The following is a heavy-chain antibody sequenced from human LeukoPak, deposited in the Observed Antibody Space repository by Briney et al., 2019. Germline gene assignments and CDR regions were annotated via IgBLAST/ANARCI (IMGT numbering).Heavy chain of an antibody. CDR3: ARRYSTSFPPSTYYYMDV. V-gene: IGHV5-51*01. CDR1: GYSFTRYW. CDR2: IYPGDSDT. D-gene: IGHD6-6*01. J-gene: IGHJ6*03. Sequence: GESLKISSKASGYSFTRYWIACVRQMPGKGLECMGIIYPGDSDTRYNPSFQGQVTISVDKSTNTAYLQLSSLKASDTAMYYCARRYSTSFPPSTYYYMDVWGKGTTVTVSS.